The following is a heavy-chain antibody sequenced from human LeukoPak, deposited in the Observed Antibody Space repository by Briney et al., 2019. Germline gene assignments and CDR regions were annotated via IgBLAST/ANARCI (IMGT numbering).Heavy chain of an antibody. CDR3: ARHVRYCSGGSCYRATNWFDP. Sequence: SETLSLTCAVYGGSFSGYYWSWIRQPPGKGLEWIGEINHSGSTNYNPSLKSRVTISVDTSKNQSSLKLSSVTAADTAVYYCARHVRYCSGGSCYRATNWFDPWGQGTLVTVSS. CDR1: GGSFSGYY. D-gene: IGHD2-15*01. V-gene: IGHV4-34*01. J-gene: IGHJ5*02. CDR2: INHSGST.